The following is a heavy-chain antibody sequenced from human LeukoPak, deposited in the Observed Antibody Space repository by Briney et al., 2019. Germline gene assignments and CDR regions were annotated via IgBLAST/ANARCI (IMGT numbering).Heavy chain of an antibody. D-gene: IGHD3-22*01. Sequence: SETLSLTCTVSGVSISSYYWSWIRQSPEKRLEWIGYLTPSGSTYYSPSLKSRVIISLDTSENQFSLTLSSLTAADTAVYYCAKGNPYYDYWGQGTLVTVSS. J-gene: IGHJ4*02. CDR1: GVSISSYY. CDR3: AKGNPYYDY. CDR2: LTPSGST. V-gene: IGHV4-59*12.